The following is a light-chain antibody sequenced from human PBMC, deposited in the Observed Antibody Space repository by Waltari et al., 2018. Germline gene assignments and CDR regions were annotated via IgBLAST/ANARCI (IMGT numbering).Light chain of an antibody. CDR2: NTD. CDR3: LFYLGGGIWV. CDR1: SGSVSRSRY. J-gene: IGLJ3*02. V-gene: IGLV8-61*01. Sequence: QTVVTQEPSVSVSPGGTVTLTCGLNSGSVSRSRYPAWYRQTPGQPPRRLIYNTDTGAVGIPPRFFGYILENKAALTIAQAQADDECDYFCLFYLGGGIWVFGGGTKLTV.